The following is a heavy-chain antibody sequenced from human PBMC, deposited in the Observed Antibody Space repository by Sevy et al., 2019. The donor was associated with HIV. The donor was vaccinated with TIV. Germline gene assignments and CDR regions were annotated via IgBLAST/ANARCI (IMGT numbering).Heavy chain of an antibody. D-gene: IGHD6-6*01. CDR3: ARGGGSSIAARPWSRFRYFDF. V-gene: IGHV3-53*01. J-gene: IGHJ2*01. CDR2: IYSAGST. Sequence: GGSLRLSCAASGFTVSSNYMSWVRQAPGKGLEWVSVIYSAGSTYYADSVKGRFTISRDNSKNTLYLQMNSLRAEDTAVYYCARGGGSSIAARPWSRFRYFDFWGRGTLVTVSS. CDR1: GFTVSSNY.